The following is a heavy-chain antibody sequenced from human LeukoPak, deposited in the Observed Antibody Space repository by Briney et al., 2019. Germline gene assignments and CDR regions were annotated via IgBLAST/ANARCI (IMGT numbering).Heavy chain of an antibody. V-gene: IGHV4-28*05. D-gene: IGHD3-22*01. CDR2: IYYDGSI. CDR3: ATRRSIPYYYDSSGRGFDY. CDR1: GYSIRSSNW. J-gene: IGHJ4*02. Sequence: PSETLSLTCGVSGYSIRSSNWWGWIRQPPGKGLEWIGYIYYDGSIYYNPSLRSRVTMSVDTSKNQFSLRLNSVTAADTAVYYCATRRSIPYYYDSSGRGFDYWGQGTLVTVSS.